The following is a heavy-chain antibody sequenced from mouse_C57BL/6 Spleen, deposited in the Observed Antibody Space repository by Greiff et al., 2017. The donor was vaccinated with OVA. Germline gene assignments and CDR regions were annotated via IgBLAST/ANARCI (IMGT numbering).Heavy chain of an antibody. V-gene: IGHV1-76*01. CDR3: AISLMDY. J-gene: IGHJ4*01. Sequence: QVQLQQSGAELVRPGASVKLSCKASGYTFTDYYINWVKQRPGQGLEWIARIYPGSGNTYYNEKFKGKATLTAEKSSSTAYMQLSSLTSEDSAVYFCAISLMDYWGQGTSVTVSS. CDR1: GYTFTDYY. CDR2: IYPGSGNT.